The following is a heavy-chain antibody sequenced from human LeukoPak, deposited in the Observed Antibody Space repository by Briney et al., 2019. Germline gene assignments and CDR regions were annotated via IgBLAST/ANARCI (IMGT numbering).Heavy chain of an antibody. J-gene: IGHJ4*02. CDR2: IYYSGSA. V-gene: IGHV4-61*01. CDR3: ARVSYYGSGSFYPFDY. CDR1: GGSVSSGSYY. D-gene: IGHD3-10*01. Sequence: SETLSLTCTVSGGSVSSGSYYWSWIRQPPGKGLEWIGYIYYSGSANYNPSLKSRVTLSVDTSKNQFSLKLSSVTAADTAVYYCARVSYYGSGSFYPFDYWDQGTLVTVSS.